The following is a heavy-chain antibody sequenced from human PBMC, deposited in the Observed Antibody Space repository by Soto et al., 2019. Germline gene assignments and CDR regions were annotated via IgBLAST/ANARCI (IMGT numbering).Heavy chain of an antibody. CDR1: GGTFGSYA. V-gene: IGHV1-69*01. Sequence: QVQLVQSGAEVKKPGSSVKVSCKASGGTFGSYAISWVRQAPGQGLEWMGGIIPIFGTANYAQKFQGRVTITADESTSTAYMELSILRSEDTAVYYCASYGSGSYSVDVWFFWGQGTLVTVSS. J-gene: IGHJ4*02. CDR3: ASYGSGSYSVDVWFF. D-gene: IGHD3-10*01. CDR2: IIPIFGTA.